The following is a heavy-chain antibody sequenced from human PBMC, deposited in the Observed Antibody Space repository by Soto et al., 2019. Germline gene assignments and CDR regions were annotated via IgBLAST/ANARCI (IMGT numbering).Heavy chain of an antibody. Sequence: EVQLVESGGGLVKPGGSLRLSCAVSGFTFDKVWMNWVRQAPGKGLEWVGRIKSKTDGGTTDYAAPVKGRFTISRDDSKNMLYLQMNSLKTEDTGMYVCTTGGYDLLYWGQGPLVTVSS. V-gene: IGHV3-15*07. J-gene: IGHJ4*02. CDR2: IKSKTDGGTT. CDR1: GFTFDKVW. CDR3: TTGGYDLLY. D-gene: IGHD3-3*01.